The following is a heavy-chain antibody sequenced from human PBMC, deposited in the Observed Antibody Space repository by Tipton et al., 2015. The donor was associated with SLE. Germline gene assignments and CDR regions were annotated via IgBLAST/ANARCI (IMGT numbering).Heavy chain of an antibody. CDR2: IHHSGST. V-gene: IGHV4-59*08. Sequence: TLSLTCTVSGGSISSYYWSWIRQPPGKGLEWIGYIHHSGSTSYSPSLRSRVTISVDTSKNRLSLKVNSVTAADTAVYYCAGVSRDAFEIWGQGTMVTVSS. CDR3: AGVSRDAFEI. J-gene: IGHJ3*02. D-gene: IGHD5/OR15-5a*01. CDR1: GGSISSYY.